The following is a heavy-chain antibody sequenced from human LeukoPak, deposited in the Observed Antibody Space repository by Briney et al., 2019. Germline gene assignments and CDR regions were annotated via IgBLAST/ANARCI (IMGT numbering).Heavy chain of an antibody. D-gene: IGHD3-10*01. CDR2: INTDGSIT. V-gene: IGHV3-74*01. J-gene: IGHJ4*02. Sequence: GGSLRLSCAASGFTFSDYWIHWVRQAPGKGLVWVSRINTDGSITNYADSVKGRFSISRDNAKNTLYLQMSSLRAEDTAVYYCARDRGPRTGFMVREAYDYWGQGTLVAVSS. CDR3: ARDRGPRTGFMVREAYDY. CDR1: GFTFSDYW.